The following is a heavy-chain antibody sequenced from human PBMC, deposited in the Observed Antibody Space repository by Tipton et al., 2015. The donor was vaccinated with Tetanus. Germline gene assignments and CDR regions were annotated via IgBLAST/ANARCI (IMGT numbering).Heavy chain of an antibody. D-gene: IGHD3-10*01. J-gene: IGHJ4*02. Sequence: LRLSCTVSGGSVNDGRFYWTWIRQPPGKALEWVAHIYYSGSATYNPSVASRATVSIDMSKNQFSLRLTSATAADTAVYYCARADYNLSRKGPFDSWGQGTLVLVSS. V-gene: IGHV4-61*01. CDR2: IYYSGSA. CDR1: GGSVNDGRFY. CDR3: ARADYNLSRKGPFDS.